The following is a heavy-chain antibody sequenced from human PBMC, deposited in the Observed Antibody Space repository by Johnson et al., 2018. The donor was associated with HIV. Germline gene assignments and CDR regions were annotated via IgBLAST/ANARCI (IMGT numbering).Heavy chain of an antibody. D-gene: IGHD3-22*01. V-gene: IGHV3-30*04. CDR2: ISYDGSNK. Sequence: QVQLVESWGGVVQPGRSLRLSCAASGFTFSSYAMHWVRQAPGKGLEWVAVISYDGSNKYYADSVKGRFTISRDNSKNTLYLQMNSLRAEDTAVYYCARDGTRYYYDSSGSRGTFDIWGQGTMVTVSS. CDR1: GFTFSSYA. J-gene: IGHJ3*02. CDR3: ARDGTRYYYDSSGSRGTFDI.